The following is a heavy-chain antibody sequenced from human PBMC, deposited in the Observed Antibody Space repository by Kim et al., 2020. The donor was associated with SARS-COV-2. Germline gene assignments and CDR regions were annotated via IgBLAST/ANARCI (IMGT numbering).Heavy chain of an antibody. CDR2: IKSKTNGGTT. CDR1: GFIFNNAW. J-gene: IGHJ6*02. D-gene: IGHD2-21*02. CDR3: TSDVGDYCGGDCYSRV. V-gene: IGHV3-15*01. Sequence: GGSLRLSCAASGFIFNNAWMNWVRQAPGKGLEWVGRIKSKTNGGTTGYAAPVKGRFTISRDDSQNTLYLQMNSLKTEDTAVYYCTSDVGDYCGGDCYSRVWGQGTTVTVSS.